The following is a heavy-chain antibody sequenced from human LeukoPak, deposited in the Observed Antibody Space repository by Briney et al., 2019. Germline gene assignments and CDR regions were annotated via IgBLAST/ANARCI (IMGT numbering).Heavy chain of an antibody. Sequence: GGSLRLSCAASGFTFSSYAMSWVRQAPGKGLEWVSAISGSGGSTYYADSVKGRFTISRDNSKNTLYLQMNSLRTEDTAVYYCARPPGGNSPFDYWGQGTLVTVSS. D-gene: IGHD4-23*01. J-gene: IGHJ4*02. CDR3: ARPPGGNSPFDY. CDR2: ISGSGGST. CDR1: GFTFSSYA. V-gene: IGHV3-23*01.